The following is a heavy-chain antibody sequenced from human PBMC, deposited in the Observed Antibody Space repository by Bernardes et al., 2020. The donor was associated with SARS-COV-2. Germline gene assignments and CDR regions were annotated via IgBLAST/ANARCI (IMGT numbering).Heavy chain of an antibody. CDR2: LNERGAA. CDR1: GGSFSGSP. D-gene: IGHD3-22*01. Sequence: SEPLSLTCAVYGGSFSGSPWSWIRQAPGKGLEWIGELNERGAANYNPSLKSRISISVDTSNNQMSLKLNSVTAADTAVYYCARGQVDFTMVVVVFTSASFYLDPWGQGTRVTVSS. J-gene: IGHJ5*02. CDR3: ARGQVDFTMVVVVFTSASFYLDP. V-gene: IGHV4-34*01.